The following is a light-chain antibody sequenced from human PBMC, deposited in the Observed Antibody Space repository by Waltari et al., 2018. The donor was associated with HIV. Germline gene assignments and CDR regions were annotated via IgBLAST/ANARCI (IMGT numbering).Light chain of an antibody. J-gene: IGLJ3*02. CDR3: NSDHVM. CDR1: SLRSYY. CDR2: GNN. V-gene: IGLV3-19*01. Sequence: SSELTQDPAVSVALGQTVRITCQGDSLRSYYASWFQQKPGQAPLLVFYGNNKRPSGIPDRFSGSSSGSTASLTITGAQAEDEADYYCNSDHVMFGGGTKLTVL.